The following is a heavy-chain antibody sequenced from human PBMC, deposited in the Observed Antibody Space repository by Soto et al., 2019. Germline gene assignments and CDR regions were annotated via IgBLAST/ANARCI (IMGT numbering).Heavy chain of an antibody. CDR2: IGSNSHYI. CDR1: GFTLSSHS. V-gene: IGHV3-21*06. J-gene: IGHJ3*02. D-gene: IGHD1-1*01. Sequence: PGGSLRLSCAASGFTLSSHSMNWVRQAPGKGLEWVSFIGSNSHYIYYADSVKGRFTISRDNAKNSVYLQMNSLRAEDTAVYYCARDRTTGTTYAWDAFDTWGQGTMGTVSS. CDR3: ARDRTTGTTYAWDAFDT.